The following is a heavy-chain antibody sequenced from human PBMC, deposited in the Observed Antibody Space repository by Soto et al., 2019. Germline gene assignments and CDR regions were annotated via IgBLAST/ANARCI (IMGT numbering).Heavy chain of an antibody. J-gene: IGHJ6*02. V-gene: IGHV3-49*03. CDR2: IRSKAYGGTT. CDR1: GFTLGDYA. CDR3: TRAPGTGAGGMDV. Sequence: GGSLRLSCTASGFTLGDYAMSWFRQAPGKGLEWVGFIRSKAYGGTTEYAASVKGRFTISRDDSKSIAYLQMNSLKTEDTAVYYCTRAPGTGAGGMDVWGQGTTVTVSS. D-gene: IGHD6-19*01.